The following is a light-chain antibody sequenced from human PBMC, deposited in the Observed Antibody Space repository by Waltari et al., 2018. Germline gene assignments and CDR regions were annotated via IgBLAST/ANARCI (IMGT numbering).Light chain of an antibody. Sequence: SYVLTQPPSVSVAPGKTARISCAGQNIGTKTVHGYQQKPGQAPVLVLYDDTVRPSGIPDRISGSATATLTIARVEAGDEADYYCQVWDSSGDHPVFGGGTRLTVL. CDR3: QVWDSSGDHPV. J-gene: IGLJ2*01. CDR2: DDT. V-gene: IGLV3-21*03. CDR1: NIGTKT.